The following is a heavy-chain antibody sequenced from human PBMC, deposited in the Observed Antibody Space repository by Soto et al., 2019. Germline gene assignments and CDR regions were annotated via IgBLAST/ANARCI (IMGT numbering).Heavy chain of an antibody. Sequence: SQTLSLTCAISGDSVSTNTATWDWIRQSPSRGLKWLGRTYNRSKWETDYAVSVKGRITINPDTSNNQISLQLNSVTPEDKTENYCARLIGNSWLDSWGQGTLVTVSS. D-gene: IGHD2-8*01. CDR1: GDSVSTNTAT. V-gene: IGHV6-1*01. CDR3: ARLIGNSWLDS. J-gene: IGHJ5*01. CDR2: TYNRSKWET.